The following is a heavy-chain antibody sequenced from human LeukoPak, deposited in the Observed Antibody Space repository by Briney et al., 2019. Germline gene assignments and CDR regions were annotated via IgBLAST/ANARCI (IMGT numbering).Heavy chain of an antibody. D-gene: IGHD5-18*01. CDR3: AKESQRGYSYGYIRDYFDS. V-gene: IGHV3-21*01. CDR2: IGTSTSYI. CDR1: GFTFSTYI. J-gene: IGHJ4*02. Sequence: GGSLRLSCAASGFTFSTYIMNWVRQTPGKGLEWVSSIGTSTSYIYYADSVKGRFTISRDKSKNTLYLQMNSLRVEDTAVYYCAKESQRGYSYGYIRDYFDSWGQGTLVTVSS.